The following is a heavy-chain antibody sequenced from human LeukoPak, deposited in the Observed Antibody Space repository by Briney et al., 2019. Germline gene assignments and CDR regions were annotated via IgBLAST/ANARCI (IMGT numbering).Heavy chain of an antibody. CDR3: ARHGVGNFPIDY. D-gene: IGHD2-8*01. V-gene: IGHV4-39*01. CDR1: GGSFSGSNHY. J-gene: IGHJ4*02. CDR2: VYYSGST. Sequence: KPSETLSLICTVSGGSFSGSNHYWGWIRQLPGKELEWIGSVYYSGSTYYNPSLKSRVTISVDTSKNQFSLKLNSVTAADTAVYYCARHGVGNFPIDYWGQGTLVTVSS.